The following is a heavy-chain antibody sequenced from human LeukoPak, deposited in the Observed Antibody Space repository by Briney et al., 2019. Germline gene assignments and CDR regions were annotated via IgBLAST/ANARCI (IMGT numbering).Heavy chain of an antibody. V-gene: IGHV4-34*01. Sequence: ASETLSLTCAVYGGSFSGYYWSWIRQPPGKGLEWIGEINHSGSTNYNPSLKSRVTISVDTSKNQFSLKLSSVTAADTAVYYCARGGRDYDLWSGPRAFDIWGQGTMVTVSS. J-gene: IGHJ3*02. CDR2: INHSGST. CDR3: ARGGRDYDLWSGPRAFDI. CDR1: GGSFSGYY. D-gene: IGHD3-3*01.